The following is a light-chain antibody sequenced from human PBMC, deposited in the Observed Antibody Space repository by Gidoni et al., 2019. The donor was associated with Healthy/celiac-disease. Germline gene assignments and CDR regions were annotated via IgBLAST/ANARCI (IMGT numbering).Light chain of an antibody. CDR3: QQSYSTPPT. Sequence: DIQMPQSPSSLSASVGDRVTITCRASQSISSYLNWYQQKPGKAPKLLIYAASSLQSGVPSRFSGSGSGTDFNLTISSLKPEDFATYYCQQSYSTPPTFGQGTKLEIK. V-gene: IGKV1-39*01. J-gene: IGKJ2*01. CDR1: QSISSY. CDR2: AAS.